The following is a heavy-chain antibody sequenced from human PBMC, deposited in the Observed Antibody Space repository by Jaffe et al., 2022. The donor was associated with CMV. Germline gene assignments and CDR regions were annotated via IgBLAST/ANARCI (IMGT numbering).Heavy chain of an antibody. Sequence: QMQLVQSGPEVKKPGTSVKVSCKASGFTFTSSAVQWVRQARGQRLEWIGWIVVGSGNTNYAQKFQERVTITRDMSTSTAYMELSSLRSEDTAVYYCAADQAGATRLPDLGYWGQGTLVTVSS. CDR2: IVVGSGNT. J-gene: IGHJ4*02. CDR3: AADQAGATRLPDLGY. CDR1: GFTFTSSA. D-gene: IGHD1-26*01. V-gene: IGHV1-58*01.